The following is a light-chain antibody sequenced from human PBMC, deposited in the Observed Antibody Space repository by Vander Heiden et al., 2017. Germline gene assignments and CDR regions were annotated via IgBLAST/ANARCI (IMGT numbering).Light chain of an antibody. CDR3: QQMYSNPPKWT. V-gene: IGKV1-39*01. CDR1: QSISSY. J-gene: IGKJ1*01. Sequence: DIQMTQSPSSLSASVGDRVTITCRASQSISSYLNWYQQKPGKAPKLLIYAASSLQSGVPSRFSGSGYGTDFTLTISSRQPEDFETYYCQQMYSNPPKWTFGQGTKVEIK. CDR2: AAS.